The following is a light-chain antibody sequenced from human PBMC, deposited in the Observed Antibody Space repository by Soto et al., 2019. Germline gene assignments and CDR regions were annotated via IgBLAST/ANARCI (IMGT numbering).Light chain of an antibody. CDR2: SAS. CDR3: LQESNYPLT. CDR1: QGVRDD. V-gene: IGKV1-6*01. J-gene: IGKJ4*01. Sequence: IQMTQSPSSLSASVGDRVTITCRASQGVRDDVGWYQQKPGKAPKLLIYSASTLQCGVPSRFSGSGSGTDFTLTISGLQPDDFATYYCLQESNYPLTFGGGTKVEIK.